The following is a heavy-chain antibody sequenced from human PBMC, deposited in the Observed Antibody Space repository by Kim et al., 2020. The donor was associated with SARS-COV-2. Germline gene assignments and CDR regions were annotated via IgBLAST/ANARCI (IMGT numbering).Heavy chain of an antibody. Sequence: GGSLRLSCAASGFTFSSYSMNWVRQAPGKGLEWVSSISSSSSYIYYADSVKGRFTISRDNAKNSLYLQMNSLRAEDTAVYYCARVWYSSSGYGFYYYGMDVWGQGTTVTVSS. CDR3: ARVWYSSSGYGFYYYGMDV. J-gene: IGHJ6*02. V-gene: IGHV3-21*01. D-gene: IGHD6-13*01. CDR1: GFTFSSYS. CDR2: ISSSSSYI.